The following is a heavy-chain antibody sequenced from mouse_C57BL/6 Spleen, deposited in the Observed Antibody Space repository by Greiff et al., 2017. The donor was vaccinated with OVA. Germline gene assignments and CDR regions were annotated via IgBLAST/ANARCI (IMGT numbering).Heavy chain of an antibody. CDR1: GYTFTDYY. D-gene: IGHD2-4*01. CDR3: ARIYYDYGEGYFDV. V-gene: IGHV1-26*01. J-gene: IGHJ1*03. CDR2: INPNNGGT. Sequence: EVKLQQSGPELVKPGASVKISCKASGYTFTDYYMNWVKQSHGKSLEWIGDINPNNGGTSYNQKFKGKATLTVDKSSSTAYMELRSLTSEDSAVYYCARIYYDYGEGYFDVWGTGTTVTVSS.